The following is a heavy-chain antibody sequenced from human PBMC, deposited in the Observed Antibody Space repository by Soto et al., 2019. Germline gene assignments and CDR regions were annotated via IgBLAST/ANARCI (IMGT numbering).Heavy chain of an antibody. V-gene: IGHV4-30-4*01. CDR2: IYYSGST. CDR1: GGSISSGDYY. J-gene: IGHJ4*02. Sequence: SETPSLTCTVSGGSISSGDYYWSWIRQHPGKGLEWIGYIYYSGSTYYNPSLKSRVTISLDTSKNQFSLNLNSLTAADTALYYCACLYCHYGSGLYFLDYWGQGTLVTVSS. CDR3: ACLYCHYGSGLYFLDY. D-gene: IGHD3-10*01.